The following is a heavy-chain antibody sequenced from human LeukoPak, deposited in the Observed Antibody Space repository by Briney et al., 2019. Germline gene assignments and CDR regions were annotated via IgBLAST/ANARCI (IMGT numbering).Heavy chain of an antibody. V-gene: IGHV1-46*01. CDR2: INPSGGST. CDR3: ARDSVGFGEFDAFDI. Sequence: ASVKVSCKASGYTFTSYYMHWVRQAPGQGLEWMGIINPSGGSTSYAQKFQGRVTMTRDTSTSTVYMELSRLRSDDTAVYYCARDSVGFGEFDAFDIWGQGTMVTVSS. D-gene: IGHD3-10*01. J-gene: IGHJ3*02. CDR1: GYTFTSYY.